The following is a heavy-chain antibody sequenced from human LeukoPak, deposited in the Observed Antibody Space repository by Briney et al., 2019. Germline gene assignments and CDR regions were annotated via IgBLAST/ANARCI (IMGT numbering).Heavy chain of an antibody. V-gene: IGHV3-7*01. CDR2: IKQDGSEK. D-gene: IGHD6-13*01. CDR3: ARVPTVYSSSWYYYYYMDV. CDR1: GFTFSSYW. Sequence: GGSLRLSCAASGFTFSSYWMSWVRQALGKGLEWVANIKQDGSEKYYVDSVKGRFTISRDNAKNSLYLQMNSLRAEDTAVYYCARVPTVYSSSWYYYYYMDVWGKGTTVTVSS. J-gene: IGHJ6*03.